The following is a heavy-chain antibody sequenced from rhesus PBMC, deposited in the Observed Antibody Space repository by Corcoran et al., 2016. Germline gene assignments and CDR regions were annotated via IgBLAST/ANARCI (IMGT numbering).Heavy chain of an antibody. Sequence: EVQLVETGGGLVQPGGSLKLSCAASGFTFRSSGMSWVRQAPGKGLEWVSAINSGGGSTYYADSVKGRFTISRDNSKNTLSLQMNSLRAEDTAVYYCAKSGAAGPGYFDYWGQGVLVTVSS. CDR1: GFTFRSSG. D-gene: IGHD6-13*01. J-gene: IGHJ4*01. V-gene: IGHV3S5*01. CDR3: AKSGAAGPGYFDY. CDR2: INSGGGST.